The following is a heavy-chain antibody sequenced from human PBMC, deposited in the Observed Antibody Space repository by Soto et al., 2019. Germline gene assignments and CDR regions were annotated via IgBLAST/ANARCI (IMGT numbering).Heavy chain of an antibody. J-gene: IGHJ6*02. CDR2: TRSNGEYT. V-gene: IGHV3-23*01. CDR1: GFTFSNFA. Sequence: DVQVLESGGGLVKPGGCLRLSCEGSGFTFSNFAMTWVSQAPGMGLEWLSTTRSNGEYTYYSDSVNGRFTVSRDNSKNALFLEMTSLRAEDTAIYYCAKDSKSVSVSAARVYGMDVWGQGTTVTVSS. D-gene: IGHD2-2*01. CDR3: AKDSKSVSVSAARVYGMDV.